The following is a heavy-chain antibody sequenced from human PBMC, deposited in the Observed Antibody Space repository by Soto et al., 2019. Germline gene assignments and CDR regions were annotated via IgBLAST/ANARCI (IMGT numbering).Heavy chain of an antibody. V-gene: IGHV1-46*01. J-gene: IGHJ4*02. Sequence: QVQLVQSGAEVKKPGASVKVSCRAAGYTFINYYMHWVRQAPGQGLEWMGIINPRGGTTSYVQKFQGRVTMTRDTSTSTVYMELSSLRSEDTAVYYCARGDYGSGSYYNPYFDYWGQGTLVTVSS. CDR2: INPRGGTT. CDR1: GYTFINYY. D-gene: IGHD3-10*01. CDR3: ARGDYGSGSYYNPYFDY.